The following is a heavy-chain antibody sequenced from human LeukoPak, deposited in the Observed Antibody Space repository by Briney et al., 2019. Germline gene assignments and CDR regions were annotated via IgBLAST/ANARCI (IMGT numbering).Heavy chain of an antibody. CDR2: IYPGDSRT. Sequence: GESLKISCKGSGYXFATYWIRWVRQMPGKGLEWTGMIYPGDSRTTYSPSFQGQVTISADKSISTAYLQWSSLKASDTAIYYCVRHLSDITSCPNYWGPGTLITVAS. J-gene: IGHJ4*02. D-gene: IGHD2-2*01. CDR3: VRHLSDITSCPNY. CDR1: GYXFATYW. V-gene: IGHV5-51*01.